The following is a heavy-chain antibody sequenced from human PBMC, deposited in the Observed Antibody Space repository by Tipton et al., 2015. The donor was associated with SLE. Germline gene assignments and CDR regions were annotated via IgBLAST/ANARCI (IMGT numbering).Heavy chain of an antibody. J-gene: IGHJ3*02. Sequence: LRLSCTVSGGSISSSSYYWGWIRQPPGKGLEWIGSIYYSGSTYYNPSLKSRVTISVDPSKNQFSLRLTSLTAADTAVYYCARVVYSFSDAFDIWGQGTLVTVSS. CDR2: IYYSGST. CDR3: ARVVYSFSDAFDI. CDR1: GGSISSSSYY. D-gene: IGHD6-13*01. V-gene: IGHV4-39*07.